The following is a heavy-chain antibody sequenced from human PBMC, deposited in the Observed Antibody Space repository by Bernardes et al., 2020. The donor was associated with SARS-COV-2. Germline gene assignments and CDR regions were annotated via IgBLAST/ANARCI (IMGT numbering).Heavy chain of an antibody. Sequence: ETLSLTCTVSGGSISNYYWSWIRQPPGKGLEWIAYIHYSGSTSYSPSLKSRVTISVDTSKNQFSLKLSSVTAADTAVYYCAREWSSFDYWGQGALVTVSS. CDR1: GGSISNYY. CDR2: IHYSGST. D-gene: IGHD1-26*01. CDR3: AREWSSFDY. V-gene: IGHV4-59*01. J-gene: IGHJ4*02.